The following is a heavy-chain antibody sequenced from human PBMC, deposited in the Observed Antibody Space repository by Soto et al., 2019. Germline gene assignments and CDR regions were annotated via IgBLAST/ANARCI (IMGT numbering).Heavy chain of an antibody. CDR2: IYYSGST. CDR3: ARHSLSPTWFEDY. D-gene: IGHD3-10*01. J-gene: IGHJ4*02. CDR1: GGSISSSSYY. V-gene: IGHV4-39*01. Sequence: SETLSLTCTVSGGSISSSSYYWGWIRQPPGKGLEWIGSIYYSGSTYYNPSLKSRVTISVDTSKNQFSLKLSSVTAADTAVYYCARHSLSPTWFEDYWGQGTLVTVSS.